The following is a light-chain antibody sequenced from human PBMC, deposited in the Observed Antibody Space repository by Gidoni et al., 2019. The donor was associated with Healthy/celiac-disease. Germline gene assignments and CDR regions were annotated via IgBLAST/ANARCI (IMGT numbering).Light chain of an antibody. CDR2: DAS. J-gene: IGKJ4*01. CDR1: QDISNY. CDR3: QQYDNLPPLT. Sequence: DIQMTQSPSSLSASVGDRVTITCQASQDISNYLNWYQQKPGKAPKLLIYDASNVETGVPSRFSGSGSGTDFTFTISSLQPEDIATYYCQQYDNLPPLTFGGXTKVEIK. V-gene: IGKV1-33*01.